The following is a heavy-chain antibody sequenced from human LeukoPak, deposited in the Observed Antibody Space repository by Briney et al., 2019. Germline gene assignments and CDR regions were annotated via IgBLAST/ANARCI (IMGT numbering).Heavy chain of an antibody. CDR3: ARDPSSGWYLGH. V-gene: IGHV3-53*01. D-gene: IGHD6-19*01. CDR2: FYSGGST. J-gene: IGHJ4*02. CDR1: GFTFSTYS. Sequence: GSLRLSCAASGFTFSTYSMNWVRQAPGKGLEWVSVFYSGGSTKYADSVKGRFTISRDDFKNTLYLQMNSLRAEDTAVYYCARDPSSGWYLGHWGQGILVTVSS.